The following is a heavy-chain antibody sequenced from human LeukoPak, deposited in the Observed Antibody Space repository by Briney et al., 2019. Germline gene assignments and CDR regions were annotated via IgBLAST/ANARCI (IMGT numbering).Heavy chain of an antibody. J-gene: IGHJ6*02. CDR2: ISAGGGST. Sequence: GSLRLSCAASGFTFRNYAMSWVRPAPGKGLEWVSGISAGGGSTCYADSVKGRFTMSRDNSKNTLYLQMNSLRADDTAVYYCAKGWSDMDVWGQGSTVTVSS. D-gene: IGHD6-13*01. CDR3: AKGWSDMDV. V-gene: IGHV3-23*01. CDR1: GFTFRNYA.